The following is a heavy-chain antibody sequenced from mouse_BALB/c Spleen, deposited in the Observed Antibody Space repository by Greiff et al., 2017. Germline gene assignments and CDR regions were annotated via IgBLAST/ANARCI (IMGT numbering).Heavy chain of an antibody. CDR3: ARDWDGAWFAY. CDR1: GYSFTDYI. D-gene: IGHD4-1*01. V-gene: IGHV1-39*01. Sequence: EVQLQQTGPELVKPGASVKISCKASGYSFTDYIMLWVKQSHGKSLEWIGNINPYYGSTSYNLKFKGKATLTVDKSSSTAYMQLNSLTSEDSAVYYCARDWDGAWFAYWGQGTLVTVSA. CDR2: INPYYGST. J-gene: IGHJ3*01.